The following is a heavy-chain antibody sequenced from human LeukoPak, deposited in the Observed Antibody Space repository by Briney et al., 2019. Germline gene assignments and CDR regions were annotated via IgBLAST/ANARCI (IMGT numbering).Heavy chain of an antibody. D-gene: IGHD2-15*01. J-gene: IGHJ4*02. CDR1: GGSISSGSYY. V-gene: IGHV4-61*02. CDR3: ARVPVVAAITV. Sequence: SETLSLTCTVSGGSISSGSYYWSWIRQPAGKGLEWIGRIYTSGSTNYNPSLKSRVTISVDTSKNQFSLKLSSVTAADTAVYYCARVPVVAAITVWGRGTLVTVSS. CDR2: IYTSGST.